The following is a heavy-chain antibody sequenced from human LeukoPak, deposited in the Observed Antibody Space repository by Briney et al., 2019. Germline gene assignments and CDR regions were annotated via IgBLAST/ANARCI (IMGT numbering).Heavy chain of an antibody. CDR2: ISTSSSYI. D-gene: IGHD3-3*01. CDR1: GFTFSSYS. CDR3: ARSPGYDFWSGYHYFDY. V-gene: IGHV3-21*01. Sequence: GGSLRLSCAASGFTFSSYSMSWVRQAPGKGLEWVSSISTSSSYIYYADSVKGRFTISRDNAKNSLYLQMNSLRAEDTAVYYCARSPGYDFWSGYHYFDYWGQGTLVTVSS. J-gene: IGHJ4*02.